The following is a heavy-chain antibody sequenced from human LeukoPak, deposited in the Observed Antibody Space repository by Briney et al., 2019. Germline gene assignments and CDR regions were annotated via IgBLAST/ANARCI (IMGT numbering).Heavy chain of an antibody. CDR2: IWYDGSNK. CDR3: ARSASTDGDYDNGFDY. CDR1: GFTFSSYG. Sequence: GGSLRLSCAAPGFTFSSYGMHWVRQAPGKGLEWVAVIWYDGSNKYYADSVKGRFTISRDNSKNTLYLQMNSLRAEDMAVYYCARSASTDGDYDNGFDYWGQGSLVTVSS. D-gene: IGHD4-17*01. J-gene: IGHJ4*02. V-gene: IGHV3-33*01.